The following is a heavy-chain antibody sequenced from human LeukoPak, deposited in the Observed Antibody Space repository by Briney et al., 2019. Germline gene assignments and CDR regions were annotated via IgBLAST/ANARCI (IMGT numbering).Heavy chain of an antibody. J-gene: IGHJ4*02. D-gene: IGHD4-17*01. Sequence: PSETLSLTFTVSGGSISSSSYYWGWIRQPPGKGLEWIGSIYYSGSTYYNPSLKSRVTISVDTSKNQFSLKLSSVTAADTAVYYCASAYGDYPLFDYWGQGTLVTVSS. CDR3: ASAYGDYPLFDY. CDR2: IYYSGST. CDR1: GGSISSSSYY. V-gene: IGHV4-39*07.